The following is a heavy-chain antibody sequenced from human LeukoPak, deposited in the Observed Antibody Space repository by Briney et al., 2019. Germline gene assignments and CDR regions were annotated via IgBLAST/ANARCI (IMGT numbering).Heavy chain of an antibody. CDR1: GFTFDDYA. CDR2: ISWNSGSI. Sequence: GGSLRLSCAASGFTFDDYAMHWVRQAPGKGLEWVSGISWNSGSIGYADSVKGRFTISRDNAKNSLYPQMNSLRAEDTALYYCAKDTAPAYYYYGMDVWGQGTTVTVSS. CDR3: AKDTAPAYYYYGMDV. V-gene: IGHV3-9*01. J-gene: IGHJ6*02.